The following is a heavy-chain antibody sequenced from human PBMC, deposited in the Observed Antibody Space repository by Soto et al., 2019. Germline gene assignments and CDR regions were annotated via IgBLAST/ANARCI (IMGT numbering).Heavy chain of an antibody. D-gene: IGHD2-2*01. Sequence: QVQLVQSGAEVRKPGSSVTVSCKASGGTFSNYAISWVRQAPGQGLEWMGGIIPIVGTGSYAQKFQGRVTITADEPTTTAYMALSSLRFADTAVYYCARVVILVPTAATHYGYHMDVWGPGTTVTVSS. CDR3: ARVVILVPTAATHYGYHMDV. V-gene: IGHV1-69*01. CDR2: IIPIVGTG. CDR1: GGTFSNYA. J-gene: IGHJ6*02.